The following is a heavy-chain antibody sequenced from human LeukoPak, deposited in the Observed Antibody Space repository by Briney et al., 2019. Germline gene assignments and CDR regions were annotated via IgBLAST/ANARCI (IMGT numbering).Heavy chain of an antibody. D-gene: IGHD2/OR15-2a*01. CDR3: ARGEYMYGHDIDF. J-gene: IGHJ4*02. CDR2: MNPDNGNT. V-gene: IGHV1-8*01. CDR1: GYTFNRYD. Sequence: ASVKVSCKAYGYTFNRYDINWVRRATGQGLEWMGWMNPDNGNTGYAQKFQGRLTMTGNTSISTVYMELSSLRYEDTAIYYCARGEYMYGHDIDFWGQGTLVTVSS.